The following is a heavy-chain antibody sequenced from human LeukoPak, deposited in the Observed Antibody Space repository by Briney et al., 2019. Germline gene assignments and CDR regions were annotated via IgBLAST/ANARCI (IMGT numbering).Heavy chain of an antibody. J-gene: IGHJ4*02. CDR3: AVVGYYDSSGYFDY. V-gene: IGHV1-69*05. D-gene: IGHD3-22*01. CDR2: IIPIFGTA. Sequence: VIIPIFGTANYAQKFQGRVTITTGETTSTDYMELSSLRSEDTAVYYCAVVGYYDSSGYFDYWGQGALVTVSS.